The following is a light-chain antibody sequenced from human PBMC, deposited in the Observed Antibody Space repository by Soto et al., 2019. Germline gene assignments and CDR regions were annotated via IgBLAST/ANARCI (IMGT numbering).Light chain of an antibody. V-gene: IGKV1-39*01. CDR2: AAS. CDR3: QQTYSTPIT. CDR1: HIVSDY. Sequence: DIQMPQSPPSLSASVGDRVIVTCLASHIVSDYLNWYQKKPGMAPKLLIYAASSLQSGVPSRFSGSGSGTDFTLTITSLQPEDSATYYCQQTYSTPITFGQGTRLEI. J-gene: IGKJ5*01.